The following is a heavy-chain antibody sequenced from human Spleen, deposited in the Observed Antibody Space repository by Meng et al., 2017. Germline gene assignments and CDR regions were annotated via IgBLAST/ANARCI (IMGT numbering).Heavy chain of an antibody. CDR2: INPRGGSP. J-gene: IGHJ4*02. D-gene: IGHD3-22*01. V-gene: IGHV1-46*01. CDR1: GYSFTTYY. Sequence: QGELVQSGAEVKKPEASVKVSCKASGYSFTTYYMAWVRQAPGQGLEWMGRINPRGGSPRYAQKFQGRVTMTRDTSTSTIYLELSSLRSEDTAVYYCTRVDYYDSSGYSFDYWGQGSLVTVSS. CDR3: TRVDYYDSSGYSFDY.